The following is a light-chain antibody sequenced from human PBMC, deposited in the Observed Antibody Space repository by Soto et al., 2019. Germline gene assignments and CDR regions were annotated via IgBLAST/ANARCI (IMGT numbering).Light chain of an antibody. CDR3: SSYTSSSTVV. Sequence: QSALTQPASVSGSLGQSITISCTGTSSDVGGYNHVSWYQQHPGKDPKVVIFEVTNRPSGVSSRFSGSKSGNTASLTVSGLQAEDEGDYYCSSYTSSSTVVFGGGTKLTVL. CDR2: EVT. V-gene: IGLV2-14*01. J-gene: IGLJ2*01. CDR1: SSDVGGYNH.